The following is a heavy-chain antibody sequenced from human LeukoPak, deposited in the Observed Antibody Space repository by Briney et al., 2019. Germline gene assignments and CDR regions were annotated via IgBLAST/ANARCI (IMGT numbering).Heavy chain of an antibody. CDR3: AKDFNASPCY. D-gene: IGHD2/OR15-2a*01. CDR2: IRFDGNIK. J-gene: IGHJ4*02. V-gene: IGHV3-30*02. CDR1: GFPFSTYG. Sequence: PGGSLRLSCAASGFPFSTYGMHWVRQAPGKGLEWVAFIRFDGNIKYYADSVKGRFTISRDNAENTLYLQMNSLRPEDTAVYFCAKDFNASPCYWGQGTLVTVSS.